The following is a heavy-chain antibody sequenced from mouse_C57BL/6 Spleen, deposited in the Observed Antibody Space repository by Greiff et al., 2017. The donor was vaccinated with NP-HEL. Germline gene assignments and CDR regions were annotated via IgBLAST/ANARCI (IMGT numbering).Heavy chain of an antibody. CDR1: GFNIKDDY. Sequence: EVKLMESGAELVRPGASVKLSCTASGFNIKDDYMHWVKQRPEQGLEWIGWIDPENGDTEYASKFQGKATITADTSSNTAYLQLSSLTSEDTAVYYCTTKDYSNYYAMDYWGQGTSVTVSS. J-gene: IGHJ4*01. CDR2: IDPENGDT. CDR3: TTKDYSNYYAMDY. V-gene: IGHV14-4*01. D-gene: IGHD2-5*01.